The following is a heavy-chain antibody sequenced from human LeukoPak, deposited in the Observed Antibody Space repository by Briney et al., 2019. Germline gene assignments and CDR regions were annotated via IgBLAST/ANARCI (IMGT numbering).Heavy chain of an antibody. D-gene: IGHD2-2*01. J-gene: IGHJ4*02. Sequence: GGSLRLSCAASGFTFSSYSMNWVRQAPGKGLEWVSYISSSGSTIYYADSVKGRFTISRDNAKNSLYLQMNSLRAEDTAVYYCARDRGPAAVDYWGQGTLVTVSS. CDR1: GFTFSSYS. CDR3: ARDRGPAAVDY. V-gene: IGHV3-48*04. CDR2: ISSSGSTI.